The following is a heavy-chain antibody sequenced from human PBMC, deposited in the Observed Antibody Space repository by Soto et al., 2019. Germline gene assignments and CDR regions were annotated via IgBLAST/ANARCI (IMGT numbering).Heavy chain of an antibody. J-gene: IGHJ6*03. CDR2: IYYSGST. Sequence: PSETLSLTCTVSGGSISSYYWSWIRQPPGKGLEWIGYIYYSGSTNYNPSLKSRVTISVDTSKNQFSLKLSSVTAADTAVYYCASLEKRHNWNYPYYYYYKDVWGKGTTVTVSS. D-gene: IGHD1-7*01. CDR1: GGSISSYY. CDR3: ASLEKRHNWNYPYYYYYKDV. V-gene: IGHV4-59*01.